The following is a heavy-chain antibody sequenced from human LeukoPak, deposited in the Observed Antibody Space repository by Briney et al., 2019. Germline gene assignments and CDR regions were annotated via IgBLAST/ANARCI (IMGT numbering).Heavy chain of an antibody. CDR3: ARVDGDYAVYNWFDP. J-gene: IGHJ5*02. V-gene: IGHV1-8*01. CDR1: GYTFTSYD. D-gene: IGHD4-17*01. CDR2: MNPNSGNT. Sequence: ASVKVSCKASGYTFTSYDINWVRQATGQGLEWMGWMNPNSGNTGYAQKLQGRVTMTRNTSISTAYMELSSLRSEDTAVYYCARVDGDYAVYNWFDPWGQGTLVTVSS.